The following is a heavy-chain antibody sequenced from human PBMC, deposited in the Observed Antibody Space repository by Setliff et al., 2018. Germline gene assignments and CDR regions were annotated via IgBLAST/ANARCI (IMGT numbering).Heavy chain of an antibody. J-gene: IGHJ5*02. CDR1: GDSISSGSYH. V-gene: IGHV4-61*02. CDR3: ARTTGSTHNWLDP. Sequence: TLSLTSTVSGDSISSGSYHWSWIRKPAGKGLEWIGRIHPSESTNYNPSLKSRVTISVDTSRNQFSLKVSSVTAADTAVYYCARTTGSTHNWLDPWGPGTLVTVSS. CDR2: IHPSEST. D-gene: IGHD1-1*01.